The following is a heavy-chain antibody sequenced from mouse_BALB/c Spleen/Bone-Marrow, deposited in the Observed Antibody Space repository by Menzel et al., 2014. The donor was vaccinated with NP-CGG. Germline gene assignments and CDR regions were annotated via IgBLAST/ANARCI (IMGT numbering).Heavy chain of an antibody. CDR2: IFPGTGTT. V-gene: IGHV1S132*01. CDR1: GYTFTSYW. Sequence: QVQLQQSGAELVKPGASVKLSCKTSGYTFTSYWIQWVKQRPGQGLGWIGGIFPGTGTTYYNEKFKGKATLTIDTSSSTAYMQLSSLTSEDSAVYFWASRDSSGYVPDYWGQGTTLTVSS. D-gene: IGHD3-2*01. CDR3: ASRDSSGYVPDY. J-gene: IGHJ2*01.